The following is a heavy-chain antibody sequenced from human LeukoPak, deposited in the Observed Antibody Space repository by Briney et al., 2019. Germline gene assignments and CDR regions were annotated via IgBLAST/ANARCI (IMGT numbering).Heavy chain of an antibody. Sequence: SETLSLTCAVSGGSISSSNWWSWVRQPPGKGLEWIGYIYHSGSTNYNSSLKSRVTISLDTSKNQFSLKLTSVTAADTAVYYCARGLAGTSDAFDIWGQGTLVTVSS. V-gene: IGHV4-4*02. CDR1: GGSISSSNW. J-gene: IGHJ3*02. D-gene: IGHD6-19*01. CDR2: IYHSGST. CDR3: ARGLAGTSDAFDI.